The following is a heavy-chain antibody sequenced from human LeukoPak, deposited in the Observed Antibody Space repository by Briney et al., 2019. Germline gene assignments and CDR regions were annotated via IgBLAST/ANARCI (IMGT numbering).Heavy chain of an antibody. J-gene: IGHJ6*03. CDR3: AKDGPSPYRYYMDV. CDR2: IRYDGSNK. CDR1: GFTFSSYG. V-gene: IGHV3-30*02. Sequence: PGGSLRLSCAASGFTFSSYGMHWVRQAPGKGLEWVAFIRYDGSNKYYADSVKGRFTISRDNSKNTLYLQMNSLRAEDTAVYYCAKDGPSPYRYYMDVWGKGTTVTISS.